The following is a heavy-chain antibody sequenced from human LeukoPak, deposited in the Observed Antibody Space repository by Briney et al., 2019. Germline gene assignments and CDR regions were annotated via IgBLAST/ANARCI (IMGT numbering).Heavy chain of an antibody. CDR2: ISGSGGST. D-gene: IGHD5-18*01. CDR1: GFTFSSYA. J-gene: IGHJ4*02. Sequence: GGSLSLSCAASGFTFSSYAMSWVRQAPGRGLEGVSAISGSGGSTYYADSVKGRFTISRDNSKNTLYLQMTSLRAEDTAVYYCAKDVRSYGPDYFDYWSQGTLVTVPS. V-gene: IGHV3-23*01. CDR3: AKDVRSYGPDYFDY.